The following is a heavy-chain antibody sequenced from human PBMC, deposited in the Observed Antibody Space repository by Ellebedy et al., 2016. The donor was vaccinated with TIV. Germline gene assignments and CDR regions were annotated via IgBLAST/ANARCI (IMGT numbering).Heavy chain of an antibody. J-gene: IGHJ4*02. V-gene: IGHV1-69*05. CDR2: IIPIFGTA. Sequence: SVKVSXXASGGTFSSYAISWVRQAPGQGLEWMGGIIPIFGTANYAQKFQGRVTMTRDTSTSTVYMELSSLRTEDTALYYCAKDSGGYFDYWGQGTLVTVSS. CDR3: AKDSGGYFDY. D-gene: IGHD3-16*01. CDR1: GGTFSSYA.